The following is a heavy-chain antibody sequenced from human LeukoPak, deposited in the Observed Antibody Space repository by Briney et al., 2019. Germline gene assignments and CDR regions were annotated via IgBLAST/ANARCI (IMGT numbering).Heavy chain of an antibody. Sequence: PSETLSLTCAVSGGSISSSNWWSWVHQPPGKGLEWIGEIYHSGSTNYNPSLKSRVTISVDTSKNQFSLKLSSVTAADTAVYYCASAVAGRPGAFDIWGQGTMVTVSS. CDR3: ASAVAGRPGAFDI. V-gene: IGHV4-4*02. D-gene: IGHD6-19*01. CDR2: IYHSGST. CDR1: GGSISSSNW. J-gene: IGHJ3*02.